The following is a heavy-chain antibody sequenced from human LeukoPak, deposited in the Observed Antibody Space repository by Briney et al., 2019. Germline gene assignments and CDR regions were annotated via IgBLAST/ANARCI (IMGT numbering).Heavy chain of an antibody. J-gene: IGHJ5*02. V-gene: IGHV1-2*02. CDR1: GYTFTAYY. D-gene: IGHD1-20*01. CDR2: IDPNSGAT. Sequence: GASVTVSCKASGYTFTAYYMHWVRQAPGQGLEWMGWIDPNSGATDSAQKFQGRVTVTRDTSINTVYMELSRLTSDDTAVYYCARGRASLTAWFVPWGQGTLVTASS. CDR3: ARGRASLTAWFVP.